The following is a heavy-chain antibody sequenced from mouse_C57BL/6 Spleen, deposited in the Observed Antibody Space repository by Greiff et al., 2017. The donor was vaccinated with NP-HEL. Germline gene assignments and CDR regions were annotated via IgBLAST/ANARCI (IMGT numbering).Heavy chain of an antibody. V-gene: IGHV1-55*01. CDR1: GYTFTSYW. J-gene: IGHJ3*01. Sequence: QVQLQQPGAELVKPGASVKMSCKASGYTFTSYWITWVKQRPGQGLEWIGDIYPGSGSTNYNEKFKSKATLTVDTSSSTAYMQLSSLTSEDSAVYYCARPGDYDFSWFAYWGQGTLVTVSA. CDR2: IYPGSGST. D-gene: IGHD2-4*01. CDR3: ARPGDYDFSWFAY.